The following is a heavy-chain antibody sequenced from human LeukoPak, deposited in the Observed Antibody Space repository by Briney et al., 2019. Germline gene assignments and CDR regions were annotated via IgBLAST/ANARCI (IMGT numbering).Heavy chain of an antibody. Sequence: ASVKVSCKASAGTFSSYAISWVRQAPGQGLEWMGRIIPIFGIANYAQRFQGRVTITADKSTSTAYMELSSLRSEDTAVYNCARARRYDFWSGYYYSYFDYWGQGTLVTVSS. CDR3: ARARRYDFWSGYYYSYFDY. J-gene: IGHJ4*02. CDR2: IIPIFGIA. CDR1: AGTFSSYA. V-gene: IGHV1-69*04. D-gene: IGHD3-3*01.